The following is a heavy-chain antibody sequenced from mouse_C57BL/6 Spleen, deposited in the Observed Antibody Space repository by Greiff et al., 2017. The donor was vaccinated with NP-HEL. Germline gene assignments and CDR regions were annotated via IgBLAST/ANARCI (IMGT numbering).Heavy chain of an antibody. D-gene: IGHD2-4*01. J-gene: IGHJ4*01. V-gene: IGHV8-12*01. CDR2: TYWDDDK. Sequence: QVTLKVSGPGILQSSQTLSLTCSFSGFSLSTSGMGVSWIRQPSGKGLEWLAHTYWDDDKRYNPSLKSRLTTSKDTSRNQVILKIASVDTADTATYYCARREGDYDYDVYAMDYWGQGTSVTVSS. CDR3: ARREGDYDYDVYAMDY. CDR1: GFSLSTSGMG.